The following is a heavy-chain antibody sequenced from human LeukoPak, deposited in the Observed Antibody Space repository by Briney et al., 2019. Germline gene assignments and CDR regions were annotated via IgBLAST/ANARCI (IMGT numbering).Heavy chain of an antibody. J-gene: IGHJ4*02. CDR1: GFPFSSYA. V-gene: IGHV3-23*01. CDR3: ARPVDYNAGDY. D-gene: IGHD5-12*01. Sequence: GGSLRLSCAASGFPFSSYAMSRVRQAPGKGLEWVSAISRGGDSTYYADSVKGRFTISRDNAKNSLYLQMNSLRAEDTAVYYCARPVDYNAGDYWGQGTLVTVSS. CDR2: ISRGGDST.